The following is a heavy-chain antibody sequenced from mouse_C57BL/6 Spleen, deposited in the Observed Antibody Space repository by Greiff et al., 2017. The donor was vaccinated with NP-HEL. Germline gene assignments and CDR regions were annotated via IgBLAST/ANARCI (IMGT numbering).Heavy chain of an antibody. J-gene: IGHJ2*01. V-gene: IGHV1-50*01. Sequence: QVQLQQPGAELVKPGASVKLSCKASGYTFTSYWMQWVKQRPGQGLEWIGEIDPSDSYTNYNQKFKGKATLTVATSSSTAYMQLSSLTSEDSAVYYCARGAGNVWGQGTTLTVSS. CDR2: IDPSDSYT. CDR1: GYTFTSYW. D-gene: IGHD2-1*01. CDR3: ARGAGNV.